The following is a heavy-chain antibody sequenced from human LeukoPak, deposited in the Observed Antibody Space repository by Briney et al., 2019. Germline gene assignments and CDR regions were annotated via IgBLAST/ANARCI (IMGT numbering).Heavy chain of an antibody. J-gene: IGHJ5*02. CDR1: GYSFTSYW. CDR3: ARSHYYGSGSYYNENCFDP. V-gene: IGHV5-51*01. Sequence: GESLKISCKGSGYSFTSYWIGWVRQMPGKGLEWMGIIYPGDSDTRYSPSFQGQVTISADKSISTAYLRWSSLKASDTAMYYCARSHYYGSGSYYNENCFDPWGQGTLVTVSS. CDR2: IYPGDSDT. D-gene: IGHD3-10*01.